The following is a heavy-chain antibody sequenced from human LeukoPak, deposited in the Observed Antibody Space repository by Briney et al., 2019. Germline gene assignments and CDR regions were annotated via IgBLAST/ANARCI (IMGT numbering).Heavy chain of an antibody. V-gene: IGHV4-59*12. D-gene: IGHD3-22*01. CDR1: GGSISSYY. Sequence: PSETLSLTCTVSGGSISSYYWSWIRQPPGKGLEWIGYIYYSGSTNYNPSLKSRVTISVDTSKNQFSLKLSSVTAADTAVYYCARVRTYDSSGYYPQYYFDYWGQGTLVTVSS. CDR2: IYYSGST. J-gene: IGHJ4*02. CDR3: ARVRTYDSSGYYPQYYFDY.